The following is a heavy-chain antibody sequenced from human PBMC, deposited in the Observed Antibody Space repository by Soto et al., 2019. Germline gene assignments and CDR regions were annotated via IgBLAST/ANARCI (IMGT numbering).Heavy chain of an antibody. V-gene: IGHV4-31*02. CDR1: GGSISSGGYY. CDR2: IYYSGST. Sequence: TRALTWTVSGGSISSGGYYWSWIRQHPGKGLEWIGYIYYSGSTYYNPSLKSRVTISVDTSKNQFSLKLSSVTAADTAVYYCARDRIAVLGNKYGMDVWAQGPPVTVSS. J-gene: IGHJ6*01. CDR3: ARDRIAVLGNKYGMDV. D-gene: IGHD2-15*01.